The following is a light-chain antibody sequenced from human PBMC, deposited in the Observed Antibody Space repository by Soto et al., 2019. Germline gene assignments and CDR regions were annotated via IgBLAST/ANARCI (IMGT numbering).Light chain of an antibody. CDR1: QSLTSN. CDR2: DTS. V-gene: IGKV3-15*01. CDR3: QQYNHWPRMLS. Sequence: EILLTQSPVTLSVSPGARATLSCRASQSLTSNLAWYQQRPGQAPRLLIYDTSTRATDVPARFSGSGSGTEFTLTIASLQSEGFAVYYCQQYNHWPRMLSFGGGTRVEL. J-gene: IGKJ4*01.